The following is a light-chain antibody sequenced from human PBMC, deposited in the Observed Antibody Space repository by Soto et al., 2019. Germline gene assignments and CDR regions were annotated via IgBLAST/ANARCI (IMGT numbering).Light chain of an antibody. CDR1: SSNIGSNT. V-gene: IGLV1-44*01. CDR2: SNN. CDR3: AAWDDSLNGYV. J-gene: IGLJ1*01. Sequence: QSVLTQPPSASGTPGQRVTIACSGRSSNIGSNTVNWYQQLPGTAPKLLIYSNNQRPSGVPDRFSGSKSGTSASLAISGLQSEYEADYYCAAWDDSLNGYVFGTGTKVTVL.